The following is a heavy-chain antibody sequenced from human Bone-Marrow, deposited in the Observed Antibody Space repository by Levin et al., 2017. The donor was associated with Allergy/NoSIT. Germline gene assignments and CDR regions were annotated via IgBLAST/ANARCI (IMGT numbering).Heavy chain of an antibody. CDR3: AKDRGSGSYWSASFEH. V-gene: IGHV3-30*14. CDR2: ISYDGSEK. J-gene: IGHJ4*02. D-gene: IGHD1-26*01. Sequence: GGSLRLSCAASGFKFNNFAIHWVRQAPGKGLPWVAVISYDGSEKKYGDSVRGRFTISRDKNTVFLEMNSLSSEDTAMYYCAKDRGSGSYWSASFEHWGQGTRVTVSS. CDR1: GFKFNNFA.